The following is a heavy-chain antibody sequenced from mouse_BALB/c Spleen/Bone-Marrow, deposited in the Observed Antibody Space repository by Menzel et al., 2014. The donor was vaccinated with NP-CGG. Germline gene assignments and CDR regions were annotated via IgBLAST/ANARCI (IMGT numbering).Heavy chain of an antibody. J-gene: IGHJ4*01. CDR2: IDPANGNT. D-gene: IGHD4-1*01. Sequence: EVQLQQSGAELVKPGASVKLSCTASGFNIKDTYMHWVKQRPEQGLEWIGRIDPANGNTKYDPKFQGKATITADTSSNTASLQLNSLTSEDSAVYYCARWEYCAMDYWGKETSDTVS. CDR1: GFNIKDTY. CDR3: ARWEYCAMDY. V-gene: IGHV14-3*02.